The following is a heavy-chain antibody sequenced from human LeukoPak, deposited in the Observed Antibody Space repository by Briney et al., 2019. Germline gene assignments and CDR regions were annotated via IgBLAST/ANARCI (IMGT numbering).Heavy chain of an antibody. CDR3: ARVEMATITPYFDY. J-gene: IGHJ4*02. Sequence: SQTLSLTCAVSGGSISSGGYSWSWIRQPPGKGLEWIGYIYYSGSTNYNPSLKSRVTISVDTSKNQFTLKLSSVTAADTAVYYCARVEMATITPYFDYWGQGTLVTVSS. CDR1: GGSISSGGYS. V-gene: IGHV4-61*08. D-gene: IGHD5-24*01. CDR2: IYYSGST.